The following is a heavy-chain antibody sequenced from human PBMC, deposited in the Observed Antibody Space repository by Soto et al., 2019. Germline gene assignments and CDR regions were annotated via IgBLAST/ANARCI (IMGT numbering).Heavy chain of an antibody. Sequence: PSETLSLTCAVSGGSISSSNWWNWVRQPPGKGLEWIGETFHSGSTNSNPSLRSRVTISVDKSKNQFSLKLNSVTAADTAVYYCARAGQYCSSSSCYLDPWGQGTLVTVSS. CDR1: GGSISSSNW. J-gene: IGHJ5*02. V-gene: IGHV4-4*02. D-gene: IGHD2-15*01. CDR3: ARAGQYCSSSSCYLDP. CDR2: TFHSGST.